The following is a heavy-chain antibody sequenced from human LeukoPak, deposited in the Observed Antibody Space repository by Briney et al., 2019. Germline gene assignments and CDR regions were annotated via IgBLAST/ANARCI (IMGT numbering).Heavy chain of an antibody. Sequence: GGSLRLSCAASGFTFSRYGMYWVRQAAGKGLEWVAVMSHDGSNEYYGDSVKGRVTISRDNSKNTLFLQMHSLRAEDTATYYCARRGSSGCFDFWGQGTLVTVSS. CDR2: MSHDGSNE. J-gene: IGHJ4*02. D-gene: IGHD6-19*01. CDR1: GFTFSRYG. CDR3: ARRGSSGCFDF. V-gene: IGHV3-30-3*01.